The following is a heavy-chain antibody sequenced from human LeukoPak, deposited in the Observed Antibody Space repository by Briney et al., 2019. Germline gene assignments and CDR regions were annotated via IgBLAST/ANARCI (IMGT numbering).Heavy chain of an antibody. CDR1: GDSMSSGTYY. J-gene: IGHJ1*01. V-gene: IGHV4-61*10. Sequence: SETLSLTCTVSGDSMSSGTYYWSWIRQPAGKRLEYLGRIFSSGNSNYNPSLKSRVTMSMDTSKSQFSLNLSSVTAADTAVYYCARMGGSGSYYIGDEYFQHWGQGTLVTVSS. CDR3: ARMGGSGSYYIGDEYFQH. CDR2: IFSSGNS. D-gene: IGHD3-10*01.